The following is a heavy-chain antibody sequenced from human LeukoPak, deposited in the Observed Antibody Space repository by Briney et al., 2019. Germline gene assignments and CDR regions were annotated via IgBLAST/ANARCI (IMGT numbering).Heavy chain of an antibody. D-gene: IGHD2-21*01. V-gene: IGHV3-23*01. J-gene: IGHJ6*03. CDR3: AKIALPGGHMDV. CDR2: ISGSGNWT. Sequence: PGGSLRLSCAASGLTFGIYAMTWVRQAPGKGLEWVSDISGSGNWTYYADSVKGRFTISRDNSKNTLHLQMNSLRVEDTAVYYCAKIALPGGHMDVWGKGTTVTVSS. CDR1: GLTFGIYA.